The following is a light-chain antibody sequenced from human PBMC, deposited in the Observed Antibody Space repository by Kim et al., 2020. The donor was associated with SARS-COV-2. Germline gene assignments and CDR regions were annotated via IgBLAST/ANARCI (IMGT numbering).Light chain of an antibody. CDR1: SDTEIGDYN. CDR3: LIRTTNAGV. Sequence: LTFTLPSDTEIGDYNIYWFQQKPGSPHRFLMYYRSDSDKDQGSGVPSRFSGSKDVSTNTGLLLISGLQSEDEADYYCLIRTTNAGVFGGGTQLTVL. CDR2: YRSDSDK. V-gene: IGLV5-37*01. J-gene: IGLJ3*02.